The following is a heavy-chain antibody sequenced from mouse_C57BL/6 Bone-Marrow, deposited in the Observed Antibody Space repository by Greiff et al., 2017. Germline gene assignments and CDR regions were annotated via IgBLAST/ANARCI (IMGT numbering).Heavy chain of an antibody. Sequence: VQLHQPGAELVMPGASVKLSCKASGYTFTSYWMHWVKQRPGQGLEWIGEIDPSDSYTNYNQKFKGKSTLTVDKSSSTAYMQLSSLTSEDSAVYYCARGGYYAMDYWGQGTSVTVSS. J-gene: IGHJ4*01. CDR2: IDPSDSYT. V-gene: IGHV1-69*01. CDR3: ARGGYYAMDY. CDR1: GYTFTSYW.